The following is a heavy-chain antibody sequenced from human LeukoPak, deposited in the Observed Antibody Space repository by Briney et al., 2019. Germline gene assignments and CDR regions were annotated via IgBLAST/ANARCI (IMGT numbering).Heavy chain of an antibody. V-gene: IGHV3-7*01. D-gene: IGHD4-17*01. Sequence: GGSLRLSCAASGFTFSSYGMHWVRQAPGKGLEWVASIKQAGSEKHYVDSVKGRFTISRDNAKNSLHLQMNSLRDEDTAVYYCASAGISYGDQFFHFWGQGTLVTVSS. CDR1: GFTFSSYG. CDR2: IKQAGSEK. CDR3: ASAGISYGDQFFHF. J-gene: IGHJ4*02.